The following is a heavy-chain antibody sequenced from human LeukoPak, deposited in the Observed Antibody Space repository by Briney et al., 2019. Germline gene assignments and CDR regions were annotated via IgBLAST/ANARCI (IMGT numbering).Heavy chain of an antibody. CDR3: XVSSGXXAFDI. Sequence: SETLSLTCTVSGGSISSGGYSWSWIRQPPGKGLEWIGYIYHSGSTYYNPSLKSRVTISVDRSKNQFSLKLSSVTAADTAVYYCXVSSGXXAFDIWGQGTMVTVSS. CDR2: IYHSGST. D-gene: IGHD3-22*01. J-gene: IGHJ3*02. CDR1: GGSISSGGYS. V-gene: IGHV4-30-2*01.